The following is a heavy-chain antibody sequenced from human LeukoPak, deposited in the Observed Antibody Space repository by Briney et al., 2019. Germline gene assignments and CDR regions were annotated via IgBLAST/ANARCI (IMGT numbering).Heavy chain of an antibody. D-gene: IGHD3-22*01. CDR1: GFTFSSFA. V-gene: IGHV3-23*01. Sequence: PGGSLRLSCAASGFTFSSFAMSWVRQAPGKGLEWVSAISGAGGSTYYPDSVKGRFTISRDNSKNTLYLQMNSLRAEDTAVYYCAKARWLLADYYYYYMDVWGKGTTVTVSS. CDR2: ISGAGGST. CDR3: AKARWLLADYYYYYMDV. J-gene: IGHJ6*03.